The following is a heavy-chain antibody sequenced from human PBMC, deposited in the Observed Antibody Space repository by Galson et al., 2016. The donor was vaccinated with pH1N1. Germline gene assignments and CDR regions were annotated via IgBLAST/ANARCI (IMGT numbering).Heavy chain of an antibody. Sequence: SLRLSCAASGFTFSNYGMHWVRQAPGKGLEWVAFVQDDGTTEYYADSMKGRFTISRDNSQKTLYLQMNNLRVGDTAVYYCARDRGAPGSPPLYFFNYWGHGTLVIVSS. J-gene: IGHJ4*01. V-gene: IGHV3-30*02. CDR2: VQDDGTTE. CDR3: ARDRGAPGSPPLYFFNY. CDR1: GFTFSNYG. D-gene: IGHD2-15*01.